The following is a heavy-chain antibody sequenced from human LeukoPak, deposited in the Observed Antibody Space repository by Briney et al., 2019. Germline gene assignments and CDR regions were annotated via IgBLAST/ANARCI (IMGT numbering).Heavy chain of an antibody. CDR2: ISRSGGST. CDR3: AKDQDWPTAMITN. V-gene: IGHV3-23*01. J-gene: IGHJ4*02. Sequence: GGSLRLSCAASGFTFNNYTMSWVRQAPGKGLEWVSTISRSGGSTYYADSVKGRFTISRDNSKNMLYLQMDSLRAEDTAVYYCAKDQDWPTAMITNWGQGTLVTVSS. CDR1: GFTFNNYT. D-gene: IGHD5-18*01.